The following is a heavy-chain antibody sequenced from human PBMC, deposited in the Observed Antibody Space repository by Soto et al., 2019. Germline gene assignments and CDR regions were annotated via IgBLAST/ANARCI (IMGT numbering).Heavy chain of an antibody. CDR1: GFTFSSSW. V-gene: IGHV3-7*01. CDR2: IKKDGGER. D-gene: IGHD1-1*01. Sequence: EVQLVESGGGLVQPGGSLSLSCAASGFTFSSSWMNWVRQAPGKGLEWVANIKKDGGERNYLDSVKGRFTISRDNAENSLFLQMNSMRAEETAVYYWARDFPFYNGMDVWGQGTTVTVSS. CDR3: ARDFPFYNGMDV. J-gene: IGHJ6*02.